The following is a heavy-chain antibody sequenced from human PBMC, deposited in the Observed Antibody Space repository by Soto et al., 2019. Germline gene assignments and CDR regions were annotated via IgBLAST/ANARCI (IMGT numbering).Heavy chain of an antibody. Sequence: GGSLRLSCAASGFTFSSYGMHWVRQAPGKGLEWVAVIWYDGSNKYYADSVKGRFTISRDNSKNTLYLQMNSLRAEDTAVYYCAREGLKHTAPTDAFDIWGQGTMVTVS. V-gene: IGHV3-33*01. D-gene: IGHD5-18*01. CDR1: GFTFSSYG. CDR2: IWYDGSNK. J-gene: IGHJ3*02. CDR3: AREGLKHTAPTDAFDI.